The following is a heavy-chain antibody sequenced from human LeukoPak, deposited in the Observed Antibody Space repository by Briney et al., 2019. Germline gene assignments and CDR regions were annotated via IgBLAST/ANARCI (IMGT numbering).Heavy chain of an antibody. Sequence: GGSLRLSCAASGFTVSSNYMSWVRQAPGKGLEWVSSVSSSSSYINHADSVKGRFTISRDNAKNSLYLQMNSLRAEDTAVYYCARAAMYSSSWYWYFDLWGRGTLVTVSS. CDR1: GFTVSSNY. V-gene: IGHV3-21*01. CDR2: VSSSSSYI. CDR3: ARAAMYSSSWYWYFDL. J-gene: IGHJ2*01. D-gene: IGHD6-13*01.